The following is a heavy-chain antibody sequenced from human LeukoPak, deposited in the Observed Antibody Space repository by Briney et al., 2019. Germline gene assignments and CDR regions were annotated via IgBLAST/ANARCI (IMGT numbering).Heavy chain of an antibody. CDR1: GFTFSTFA. CDR3: AKYKTRYDILTGYYKPYAEYFQH. CDR2: ISGSGGST. D-gene: IGHD3-9*01. J-gene: IGHJ1*01. Sequence: GGSLRLSCAASGFTFSTFAMIWVRQPPGKGLEWVSAISGSGGSTYYADSVKGRFTISRDNSKNTMYLQMNSLRAEDTAVYYCAKYKTRYDILTGYYKPYAEYFQHWGQGTLVTVSS. V-gene: IGHV3-23*01.